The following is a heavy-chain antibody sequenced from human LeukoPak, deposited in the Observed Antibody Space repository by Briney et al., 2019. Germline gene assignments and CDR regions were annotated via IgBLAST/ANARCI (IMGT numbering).Heavy chain of an antibody. CDR1: GFTFSSYE. CDR3: ARVRYFDWLGPFDY. V-gene: IGHV3-48*03. J-gene: IGHJ4*02. D-gene: IGHD3-9*01. CDR2: ISDSGTTI. Sequence: GGSLRLSCAASGFTFSSYEMNWVRQAPGKGLEWVSYISDSGTTIYYGDSAKGRFTISRDNAKKSLYLQMNSLRAEDTAVYYCARVRYFDWLGPFDYWGQGTLVTVSS.